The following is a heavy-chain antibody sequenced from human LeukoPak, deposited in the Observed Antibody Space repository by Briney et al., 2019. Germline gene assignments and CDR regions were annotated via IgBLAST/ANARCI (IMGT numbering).Heavy chain of an antibody. J-gene: IGHJ5*02. CDR1: GGTLSNSIYY. CDR3: ARQDIVVVPAARFYNWFDP. CDR2: IYYSGST. V-gene: IGHV4-39*01. D-gene: IGHD2-2*01. Sequence: SETLSLTCTVSGGTLSNSIYYWGWIRQPPGRGLEWIGSIYYSGSTYYNPSLKSRVTISVDTSKNQFSLKLSSVTAADTAVYYCARQDIVVVPAARFYNWFDPWGQGTLVTVSS.